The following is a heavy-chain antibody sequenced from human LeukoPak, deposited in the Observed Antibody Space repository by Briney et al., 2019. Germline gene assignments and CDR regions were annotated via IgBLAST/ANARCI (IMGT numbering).Heavy chain of an antibody. CDR2: IYYSGST. CDR3: ARDKGDYGDYYWFDP. Sequence: SETLSLTCTVSGGSISSYYWSWIRQAPGKGLEWIGYIYYSGSTNYNPPLKSRVTISVDTSKNQFSLKLRSVTAADTAVYYCARDKGDYGDYYWFDPWGQGTLVTVSS. D-gene: IGHD4-17*01. V-gene: IGHV4-59*01. CDR1: GGSISSYY. J-gene: IGHJ5*02.